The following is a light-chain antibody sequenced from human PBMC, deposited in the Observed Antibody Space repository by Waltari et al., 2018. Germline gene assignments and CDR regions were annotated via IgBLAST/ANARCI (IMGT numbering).Light chain of an antibody. V-gene: IGLV3-1*01. CDR2: QDN. Sequence: SYELTQPPSVSVSPGQTASITCSGDKLGDKYACWYQQKPGQSPLLVIYQDNKRPSGIPERVCGSNAGNTATLTIGGTQAMDEADYYCQAWDSSTQGVFGTGTKVTGL. CDR3: QAWDSSTQGV. J-gene: IGLJ1*01. CDR1: KLGDKY.